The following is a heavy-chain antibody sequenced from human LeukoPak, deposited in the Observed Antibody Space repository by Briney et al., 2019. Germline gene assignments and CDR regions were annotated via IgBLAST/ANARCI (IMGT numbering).Heavy chain of an antibody. Sequence: GGSLRLSCAASGFTFSSYAMTWVRQAPGPGLEWVSGISGSGGNTYYPDSVRGRFTISRDNSTNTLSFQMNSLRAADTAVDYCAEKHYGSGLNPFDYWAQRTRLTVPS. V-gene: IGHV3-23*01. CDR1: GFTFSSYA. J-gene: IGHJ4*02. D-gene: IGHD3-10*01. CDR2: ISGSGGNT. CDR3: AEKHYGSGLNPFDY.